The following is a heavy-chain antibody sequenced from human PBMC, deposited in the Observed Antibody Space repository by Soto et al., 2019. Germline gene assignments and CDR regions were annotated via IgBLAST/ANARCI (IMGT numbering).Heavy chain of an antibody. Sequence: EVQLLESGGGLVQPGGSLTLSCTASGFTFNMYAMSLVRQAPGKALEWVSAITGSGASTYYVDSVKSRFTISRDNTKNSLYLQTNSLRAEDTAVYNCARLHVRGVFNHWGQGTLVTVSS. D-gene: IGHD6-6*01. CDR3: ARLHVRGVFNH. CDR2: ITGSGAST. V-gene: IGHV3-23*01. CDR1: GFTFNMYA. J-gene: IGHJ4*02.